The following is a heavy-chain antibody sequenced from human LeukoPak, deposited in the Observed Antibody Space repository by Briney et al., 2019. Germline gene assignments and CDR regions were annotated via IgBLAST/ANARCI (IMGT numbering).Heavy chain of an antibody. Sequence: SETLSLTCTVSGYSSSSGYYWGWIRQPPGKGLEWIGSIYHSGSTYYNPSLKSRVTISVDTSKNQFSLTLSSVTAAATAVYSCARDRGYGERGGGHFAYWGQGTLVTVSS. CDR1: GYSSSSGYY. D-gene: IGHD4-17*01. CDR3: ARDRGYGERGGGHFAY. V-gene: IGHV4-38-2*02. CDR2: IYHSGST. J-gene: IGHJ4*02.